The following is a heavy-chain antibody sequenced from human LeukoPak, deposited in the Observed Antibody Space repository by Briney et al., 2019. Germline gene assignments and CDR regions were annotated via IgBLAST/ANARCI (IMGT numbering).Heavy chain of an antibody. CDR1: GFTFSGYT. Sequence: PGKSQRLSCAASGFTFSGYTMHWVRQAPGKGLEWVAVISYDGGNEYYVDSVKGRFTISRDNSKNTLYLQMNSLRPEDTAVYYSARDLNGSGDYWGQGTLVTVSS. CDR3: ARDLNGSGDY. D-gene: IGHD3-10*01. CDR2: ISYDGGNE. J-gene: IGHJ4*02. V-gene: IGHV3-30-3*01.